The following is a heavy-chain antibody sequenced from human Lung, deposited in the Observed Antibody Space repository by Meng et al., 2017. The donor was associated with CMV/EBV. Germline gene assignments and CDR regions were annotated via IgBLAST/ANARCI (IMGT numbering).Heavy chain of an antibody. Sequence: SXTXSLXXAVSGYSISNSTWWTWVRQPPGKGLEWIGEIYHSGTTNYNPSLKSRVTISVNKSKKQFSLMLTSVTVADTAVYYCARKASWLLSLDYWGQGTLVTVSS. CDR1: GYSISNSTW. CDR2: IYHSGTT. D-gene: IGHD3-9*01. CDR3: ARKASWLLSLDY. V-gene: IGHV4-4*02. J-gene: IGHJ4*02.